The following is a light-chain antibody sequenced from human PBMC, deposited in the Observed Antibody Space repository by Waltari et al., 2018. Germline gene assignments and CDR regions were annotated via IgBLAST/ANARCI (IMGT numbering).Light chain of an antibody. CDR3: QSYDSSNPWV. CDR2: EDN. Sequence: NFMLTQPHSVSESPGRTVTISCTRSSGSIASNYGQWYQQRPGSAPTTLIYEDNQGPSGVPDRFSGSIDSSSNSASLTISGLKTEDEADYYCQSYDSSNPWVFGGGTKLTVL. CDR1: SGSIASNY. V-gene: IGLV6-57*03. J-gene: IGLJ3*02.